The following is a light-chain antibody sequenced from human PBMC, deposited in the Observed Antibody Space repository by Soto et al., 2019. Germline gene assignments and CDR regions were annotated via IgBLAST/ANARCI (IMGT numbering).Light chain of an antibody. CDR3: QQPNSCPST. CDR1: QGISSW. CDR2: AAS. Sequence: QLTQNPSSVSASVGDRVTSTCRASQGISSWLAWYQQKPGKAPKLLIYAASSLQSGVPSRFSGSRSGRDFTLTISSLQPEDFATYYCQQPNSCPSTFGQGTRLEIK. J-gene: IGKJ5*01. V-gene: IGKV1-12*01.